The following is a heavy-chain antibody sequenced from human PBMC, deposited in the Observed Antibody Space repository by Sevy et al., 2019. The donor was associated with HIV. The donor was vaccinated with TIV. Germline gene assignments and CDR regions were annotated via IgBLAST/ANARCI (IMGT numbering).Heavy chain of an antibody. CDR1: GYTFTDYW. V-gene: IGHV5-51*01. D-gene: IGHD1-1*01. CDR2: IYPGDFDT. Sequence: GESLKISCKGSGYTFTDYWIVWVRQMPGKGLEWVGIIYPGDFDTRYSPSFQGHVTISAYKSITTAYLQWNSLKASDTAMYYCAKGARGTLPAYYYYGMDVWGQGTTVTVSS. CDR3: AKGARGTLPAYYYYGMDV. J-gene: IGHJ6*02.